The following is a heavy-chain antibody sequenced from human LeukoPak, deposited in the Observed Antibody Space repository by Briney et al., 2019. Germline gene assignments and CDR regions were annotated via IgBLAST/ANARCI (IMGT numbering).Heavy chain of an antibody. CDR1: GGTFSSYA. J-gene: IGHJ1*01. V-gene: IGHV1-18*01. D-gene: IGHD4-23*01. CDR2: ISAYNGNT. Sequence: ASVKVSCKASGGTFSSYAISWVRQAPGQGLEWMGWISAYNGNTNYAQKLQGRVTMTTDTSTSTAYMELRSLRSDDTAVYYCARDTSSGNSLYFQHWGQGTLVTVSS. CDR3: ARDTSSGNSLYFQH.